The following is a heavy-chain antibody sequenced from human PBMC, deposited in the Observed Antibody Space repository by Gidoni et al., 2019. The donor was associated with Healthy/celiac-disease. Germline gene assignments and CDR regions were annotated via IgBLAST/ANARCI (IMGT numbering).Heavy chain of an antibody. Sequence: LQLPASGPGLVKPSETLSLTCTVPGGSISSSSYYWGWIRQPPGKGLEWIGSIYYSGSTYYNPSLKSRVTISVDTSKNQFSLKLSSVTAADTAVYYCARQTYYDFWSGYYINYYYGMDVWGQGTTVTVSS. D-gene: IGHD3-3*01. CDR3: ARQTYYDFWSGYYINYYYGMDV. V-gene: IGHV4-39*01. J-gene: IGHJ6*02. CDR2: IYYSGST. CDR1: GGSISSSSYY.